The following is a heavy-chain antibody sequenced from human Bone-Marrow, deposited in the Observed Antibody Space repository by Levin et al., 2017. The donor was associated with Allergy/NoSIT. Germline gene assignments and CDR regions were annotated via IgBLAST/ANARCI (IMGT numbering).Heavy chain of an antibody. J-gene: IGHJ4*02. V-gene: IGHV3-30*04. CDR3: AGDRGKLGIGSQADH. Sequence: GGSLRLSCTTSGFTFSSYALHWVRQAPGKGLEWLAVISHNGNNKYYTDSVKGRFTISRDNSRSTLYLQMNSLTIDDTAVYFCAGDRGKLGIGSQADHWGQGSLVTVSS. CDR1: GFTFSSYA. CDR2: ISHNGNNK. D-gene: IGHD7-27*01.